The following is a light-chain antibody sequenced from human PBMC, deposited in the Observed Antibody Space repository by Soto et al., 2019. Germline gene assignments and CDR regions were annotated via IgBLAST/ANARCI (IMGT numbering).Light chain of an antibody. CDR1: QSISDW. J-gene: IGKJ5*01. CDR3: QQHNDYPIT. CDR2: KAS. V-gene: IGKV1-5*03. Sequence: DIQMTQSPSTLSASVGDRVTITCRASQSISDWLAWYQQKPGKAPYLLIYKASNLESGVPSRFRGSGSGTEFTLTISSLQPDDFATSYCQQHNDYPITFGQGTRLE.